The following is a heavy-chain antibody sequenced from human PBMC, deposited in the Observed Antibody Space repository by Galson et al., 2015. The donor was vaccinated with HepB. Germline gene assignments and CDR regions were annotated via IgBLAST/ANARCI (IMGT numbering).Heavy chain of an antibody. CDR3: ARSGTGGYYYYYMDV. CDR2: ISSDGGNK. D-gene: IGHD1-14*01. J-gene: IGHJ6*03. CDR1: GFTFSSYA. Sequence: SLRLSCAASGFTFSSYAMHWVRQAPGKGLEWVAVISSDGGNKYYADSVKGRFTISRENSKNTLYLQMNSLRGEDTAMYYCARSGTGGYYYYYMDVWGKGTTVTVSS. V-gene: IGHV3-30-3*01.